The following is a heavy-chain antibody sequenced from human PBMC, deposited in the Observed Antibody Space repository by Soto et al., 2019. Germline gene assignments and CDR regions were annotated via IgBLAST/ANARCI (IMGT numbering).Heavy chain of an antibody. J-gene: IGHJ6*03. CDR2: MNPNSGNT. CDR1: GYTFTSYD. CDR3: ARGPYYYYYMDV. Sequence: QVQLVQSGAEVKKPGASVKVSCKASGYTFTSYDINWVRQATGQGLEWMGWMNPNSGNTGYAQKFQGRITMTRNTSITTAYMELSSLRSEDTAVYYCARGPYYYYYMDVWGQGTTVTVSS. V-gene: IGHV1-8*01.